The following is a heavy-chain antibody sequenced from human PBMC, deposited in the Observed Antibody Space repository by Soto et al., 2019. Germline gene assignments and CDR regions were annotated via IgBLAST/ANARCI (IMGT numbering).Heavy chain of an antibody. Sequence: ASVKVSCKASGYTFTDYYVNWVRRAPGQGLEWMGWINPNNGVTNYAQRFQGRVTMTRDTSIGTVYMDLTRLRSDDTAVYYCARGALTVASWFDLWGQGTQVTVSS. J-gene: IGHJ5*02. CDR2: INPNNGVT. CDR3: ARGALTVASWFDL. V-gene: IGHV1-2*02. CDR1: GYTFTDYY. D-gene: IGHD6-19*01.